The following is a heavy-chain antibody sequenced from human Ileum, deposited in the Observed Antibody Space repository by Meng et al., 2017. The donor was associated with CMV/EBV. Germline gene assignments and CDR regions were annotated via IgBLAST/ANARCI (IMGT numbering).Heavy chain of an antibody. Sequence: NVSGGSITSSYYWGWIRQPPGKGLEWIGSVYYSGSTNYNPSLKSRVTISVDMSKHHLSLKLTSVTAADTAVYYCARRVAGLGANFDYWGQGTLVTVSS. V-gene: IGHV4-39*02. CDR2: VYYSGST. CDR1: GGSITSSYY. CDR3: ARRVAGLGANFDY. J-gene: IGHJ4*02. D-gene: IGHD3-3*01.